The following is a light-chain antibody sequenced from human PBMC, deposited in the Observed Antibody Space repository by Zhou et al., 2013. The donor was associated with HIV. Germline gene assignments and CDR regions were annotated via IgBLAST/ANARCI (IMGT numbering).Light chain of an antibody. Sequence: IVMTQTPVSLSVTPGQPASIFCKSSQSLLHSDGKAYLYWYLQKPGQSPQLLIYLGSNRASGVPDRFSGSGSGTDFTLKISRVETEDVGVYYCMQALQVPQTFGQGT. CDR3: MQALQVPQT. CDR2: LGS. CDR1: QSLLHSDGKAY. V-gene: IGKV2-28*01. J-gene: IGKJ1*01.